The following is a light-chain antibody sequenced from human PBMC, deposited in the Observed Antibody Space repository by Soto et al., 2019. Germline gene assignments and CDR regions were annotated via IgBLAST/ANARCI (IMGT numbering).Light chain of an antibody. CDR3: QQYYSNTPT. Sequence: DIVMTQSPDSLAVSLGERATINCRSSQTVLYSSNNKNYLAWYQQKPGQPPKLLIYWASTRESGVPDRFSGSGSGTEFTLTISSLQAEDVAVYYCQQYYSNTPTFGQGTKVEIK. V-gene: IGKV4-1*01. CDR1: QTVLYSSNNKNY. J-gene: IGKJ1*01. CDR2: WAS.